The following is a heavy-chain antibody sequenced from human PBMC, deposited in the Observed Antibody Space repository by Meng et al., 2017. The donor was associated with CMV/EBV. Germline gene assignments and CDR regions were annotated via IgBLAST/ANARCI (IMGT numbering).Heavy chain of an antibody. D-gene: IGHD2-2*02. CDR2: IIPIFGTT. V-gene: IGHV1-69*05. CDR3: ARSLRYCSSTSCYTPVGY. CDR1: TYGSYG. J-gene: IGHJ4*02. Sequence: TYGSYGIGWVRQAPGQGLEWMGGIIPIFGTTNYAQKFQGRVTITTDESTSTAYMELSSLRSEDTAVYYCARSLRYCSSTSCYTPVGYWGQGTLVTVSS.